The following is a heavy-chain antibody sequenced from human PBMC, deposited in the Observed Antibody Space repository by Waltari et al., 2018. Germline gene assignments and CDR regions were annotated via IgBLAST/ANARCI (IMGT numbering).Heavy chain of an antibody. V-gene: IGHV1-69*01. CDR2: IIPMFGTA. CDR3: AREGRVSGWFDP. Sequence: QVQLVQSGAEVKKPGTSVQVSCKASGGTLNTYSIHWVRQAPGQGLEWMGGIIPMFGTANYAQKFQGRVTISADVSTNTAYMELSSLNSEDTALYFCAREGRVSGWFDPWGQGTLVTVSS. D-gene: IGHD3-10*01. CDR1: GGTLNTYS. J-gene: IGHJ5*02.